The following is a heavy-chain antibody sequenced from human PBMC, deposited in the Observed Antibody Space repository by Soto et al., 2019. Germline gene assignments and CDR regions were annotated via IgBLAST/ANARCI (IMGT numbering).Heavy chain of an antibody. D-gene: IGHD4-17*01. CDR1: GFIFSTYA. Sequence: GGSLRLSCAASGFIFSTYAMNWVRQAPGEGLEWVSAISSSGGTTFYAESVRGRFTISRDNSVNTLYLQMSSLRTEDTAVYYCAHPRGYGVFDAVDVWGQGTMVTVSS. J-gene: IGHJ3*01. CDR3: AHPRGYGVFDAVDV. CDR2: ISSSGGTT. V-gene: IGHV3-23*01.